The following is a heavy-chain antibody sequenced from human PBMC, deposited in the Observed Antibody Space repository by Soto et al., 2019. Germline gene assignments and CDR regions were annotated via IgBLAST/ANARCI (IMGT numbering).Heavy chain of an antibody. D-gene: IGHD2-2*01. V-gene: IGHV3-11*01. CDR2: ISGSGSTI. CDR1: GFTFSDYY. CDR3: ARDTIVVAAAASDY. Sequence: VGSLRLSCASSGFTFSDYYMSWIRQSPGKGLEWVSYISGSGSTIYYADSVKGRFTISRDNAKNSLYLQMNSLRAEDTAVYYCARDTIVVAAAASDYWGQGTLVTVSS. J-gene: IGHJ4*02.